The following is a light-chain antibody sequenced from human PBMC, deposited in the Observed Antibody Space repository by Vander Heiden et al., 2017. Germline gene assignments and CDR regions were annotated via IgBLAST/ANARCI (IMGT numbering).Light chain of an antibody. CDR2: TAS. V-gene: IGKV1-12*01. J-gene: IGKJ4*01. CDR1: QTISSW. Sequence: TQMTQSPSSVSAPVGARVTITYRASQTISSWVAWYQHKPGKAPKLLIYTASTLQSGVPSRFSGSGSGTEFTLTISSLQPEDLATYFCQQAHSTPRTFGAGTKVEIK. CDR3: QQAHSTPRT.